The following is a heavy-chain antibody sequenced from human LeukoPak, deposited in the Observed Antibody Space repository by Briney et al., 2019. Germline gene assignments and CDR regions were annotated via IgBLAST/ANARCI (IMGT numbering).Heavy chain of an antibody. CDR1: GFTVGNNH. Sequence: PGGSLRLSCLASGFTVGNNHMSWVRQAPGKGLEWVSIIYTGGSTYYADSVKGRFTISRDISKNPLYLQMNNLRAEDTAVYYCARVNRYYGSGTYYHDAFDVWGRGTMVTVSS. J-gene: IGHJ3*01. V-gene: IGHV3-66*01. CDR3: ARVNRYYGSGTYYHDAFDV. D-gene: IGHD3-10*01. CDR2: IYTGGST.